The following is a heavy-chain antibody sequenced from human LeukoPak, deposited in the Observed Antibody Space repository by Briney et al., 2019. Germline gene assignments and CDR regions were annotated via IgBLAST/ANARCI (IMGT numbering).Heavy chain of an antibody. CDR2: FDPEDGET. V-gene: IGHV1-24*01. D-gene: IGHD2-15*01. J-gene: IGHJ4*02. CDR1: GYTLTELS. CDR3: ATVGGYCSGGSCYSTLDY. Sequence: ASVKVSCKVSGYTLTELSMHWVRQAPGKGLEWMGGFDPEDGETIYAQKFQGRVTMTEDTSTDTAYMELSSLRSEDTAVYYCATVGGYCSGGSCYSTLDYWGQGTLVTVSS.